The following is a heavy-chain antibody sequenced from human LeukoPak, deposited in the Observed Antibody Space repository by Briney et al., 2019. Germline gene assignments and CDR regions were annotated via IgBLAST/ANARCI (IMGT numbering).Heavy chain of an antibody. CDR3: TTDLVYSSSAEYFQH. D-gene: IGHD6-6*01. J-gene: IGHJ1*01. CDR1: GFTFSNTW. Sequence: GGSLRLSCAASGFTFSNTWMSWVRQAPGKGLEWVGRIKSKTDGGTTDYAAPVKGRFTISRDDSKNTLYLQMNSLKTEDTAVYYCTTDLVYSSSAEYFQHWGQGTLVTVSS. CDR2: IKSKTDGGTT. V-gene: IGHV3-15*01.